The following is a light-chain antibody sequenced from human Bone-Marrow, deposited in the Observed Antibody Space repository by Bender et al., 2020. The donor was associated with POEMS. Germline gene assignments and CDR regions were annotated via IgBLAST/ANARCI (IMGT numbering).Light chain of an antibody. J-gene: IGLJ3*02. Sequence: QSVLTQPPSASGTPGQRVTISCSGGSSNIGAHAVNWYQHLPGTAPKLLIYSSHRRPSEVPDRFSGSRSGTSASLAISGLQSEDGADYYCAVWDDSLNGWVFGGRTKLTVL. CDR1: SSNIGAHA. CDR3: AVWDDSLNGWV. CDR2: SSH. V-gene: IGLV1-44*01.